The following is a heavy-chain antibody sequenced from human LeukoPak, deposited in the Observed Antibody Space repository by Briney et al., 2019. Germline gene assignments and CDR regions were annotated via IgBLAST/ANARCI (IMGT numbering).Heavy chain of an antibody. J-gene: IGHJ5*02. CDR3: ARDRGIAARSSWFDP. CDR1: GYTFTSFG. CDR2: ISAYNGNT. V-gene: IGHV1-18*01. D-gene: IGHD6-6*01. Sequence: ASVKVSCKVSGYTFTSFGISWVRQAPGPGLEGMGWISAYNGNTNYAQKLQGRVTMTTDTSTSTAYMELRSLRSDDTAVYYCARDRGIAARSSWFDPWGQGTLVTVSS.